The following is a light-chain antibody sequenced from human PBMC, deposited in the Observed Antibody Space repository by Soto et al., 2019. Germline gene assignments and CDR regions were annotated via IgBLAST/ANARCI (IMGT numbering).Light chain of an antibody. CDR3: SSYTTSYTQV. CDR1: SSDVGGYNF. Sequence: QSSLTQPASGSGSPGQSSTISCTGTSSDVGGYNFVSWYQQHPGKAPKLMIYDVSSRPSGVSNRFSGSKSGNTASLTVSGLQAEDEADYYCSSYTTSYTQVFGTGTKVTVL. CDR2: DVS. V-gene: IGLV2-14*03. J-gene: IGLJ1*01.